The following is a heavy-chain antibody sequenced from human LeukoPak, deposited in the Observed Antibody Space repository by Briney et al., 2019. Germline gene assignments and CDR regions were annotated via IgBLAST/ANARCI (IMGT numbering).Heavy chain of an antibody. J-gene: IGHJ4*02. D-gene: IGHD2-2*01. CDR1: GFTFSSYA. CDR2: ISGSGGST. V-gene: IGHV3-23*01. CDR3: AKDINVGKYCSSTSCDLAFDY. Sequence: PGGSLRLSCAASGFTFSSYAMSWVRQAPGKGLEWVSAISGSGGSTYYADSVKGRFTISRDNSKNTLYLQMNSLRAEDTAVYYCAKDINVGKYCSSTSCDLAFDYWGQGTLVTVSS.